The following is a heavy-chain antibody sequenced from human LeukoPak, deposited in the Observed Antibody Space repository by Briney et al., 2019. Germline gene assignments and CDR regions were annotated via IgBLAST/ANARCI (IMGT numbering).Heavy chain of an antibody. CDR2: IKQDGSEK. Sequence: GGSLRLSCVASGFTFSSYWMSWVRQAPGKGLEWVANIKQDGSEKHYMDSVKGRFTISRDNAKNSLYLEMSSLRAEDTAVYYCARDECDGDCYAELDYWGQGTLVTVSS. CDR1: GFTFSSYW. CDR3: ARDECDGDCYAELDY. V-gene: IGHV3-7*01. D-gene: IGHD2-21*02. J-gene: IGHJ4*02.